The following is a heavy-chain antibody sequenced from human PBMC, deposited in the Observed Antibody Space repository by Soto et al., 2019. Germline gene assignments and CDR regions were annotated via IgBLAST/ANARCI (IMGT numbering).Heavy chain of an antibody. D-gene: IGHD6-19*01. V-gene: IGHV3-23*01. CDR1: GFTFSSYA. CDR2: ISGSGGST. CDR3: AKDSVSSGCHVLYWYFDL. J-gene: IGHJ2*01. Sequence: EVQLLESGGGLVQPGGSLRLSCAASGFTFSSYAMSWVRQAPGKGLEWVSAISGSGGSTYYADSVKGRFTISRDNSKNTLDLQMNSLRAEDTAVYYCAKDSVSSGCHVLYWYFDLWGRGTLVTVSS.